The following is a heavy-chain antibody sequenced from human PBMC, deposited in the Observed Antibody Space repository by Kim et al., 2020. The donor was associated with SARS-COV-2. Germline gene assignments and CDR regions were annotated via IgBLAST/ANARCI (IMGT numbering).Heavy chain of an antibody. J-gene: IGHJ4*02. Sequence: SETLSLTCAVSGGSISSGGYSWSWIRQPPGKGLDWIGYIYHSGSTYYNPSLKSRVTISVDRSKNQFSLKLSSVTAADTVVYYCAGAVATVTTKSRHYFDYWGQGTRVTVSS. V-gene: IGHV4-30-2*01. CDR3: AGAVATVTTKSRHYFDY. D-gene: IGHD4-17*01. CDR1: GGSISSGGYS. CDR2: IYHSGST.